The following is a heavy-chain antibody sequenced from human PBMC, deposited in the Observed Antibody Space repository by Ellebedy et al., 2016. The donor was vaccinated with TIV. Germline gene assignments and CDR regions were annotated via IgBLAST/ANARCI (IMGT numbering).Heavy chain of an antibody. Sequence: GGSLRLSXAASGFTFSSYSMNWVRQAPGKGLEWVSSISSSSSYIYYADSVKGRFTISRDNAKNSLYLQMNSLRAEDTAVYYCAGGVRGVIRGAFDIWGQGTMVTVSS. CDR1: GFTFSSYS. D-gene: IGHD3-10*01. CDR3: AGGVRGVIRGAFDI. J-gene: IGHJ3*02. CDR2: ISSSSSYI. V-gene: IGHV3-21*04.